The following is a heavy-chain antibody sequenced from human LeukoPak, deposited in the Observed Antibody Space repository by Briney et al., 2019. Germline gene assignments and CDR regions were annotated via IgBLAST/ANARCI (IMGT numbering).Heavy chain of an antibody. CDR2: IQYDGSNE. Sequence: WIRQAPGKGLEWVAYIQYDGSNEQYAHSVKGRFRISRDSSKNILYLQMNSLRAEDTAVYYCARDRMGAILYFDSWGQGTLVTVSS. J-gene: IGHJ4*02. V-gene: IGHV3-30*04. D-gene: IGHD1-26*01. CDR3: ARDRMGAILYFDS.